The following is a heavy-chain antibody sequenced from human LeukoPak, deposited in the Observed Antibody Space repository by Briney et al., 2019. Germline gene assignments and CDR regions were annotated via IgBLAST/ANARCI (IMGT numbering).Heavy chain of an antibody. CDR3: ARDTGEARGYSYGSFDY. V-gene: IGHV7-4-1*02. J-gene: IGHJ4*02. CDR2: INTNTGNP. Sequence: AASVTVSCTASGYTFTSYAMNWVRQAPGQGLEWMGWINTNTGNPTYAQGFTGRFVFSLDTSVSTAYLQISSLKAEDTAVYYCARDTGEARGYSYGSFDYWGQGTLVTVSS. D-gene: IGHD5-18*01. CDR1: GYTFTSYA.